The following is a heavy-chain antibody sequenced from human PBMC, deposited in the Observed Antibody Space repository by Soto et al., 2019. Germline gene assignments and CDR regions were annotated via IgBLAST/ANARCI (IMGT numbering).Heavy chain of an antibody. Sequence: EVQLFDSGGGLVQPGGSLRLSCAASGFTFSSYAMNWVRQAPGKGLEWVSVISGSGDSTYYADSVKGRFTISRDNSKNTLYLQMNSLRAEDTAVYYCAKRSSGRHFDYWGQGTLVTVSS. D-gene: IGHD3-10*01. CDR1: GFTFSSYA. J-gene: IGHJ4*02. V-gene: IGHV3-23*01. CDR3: AKRSSGRHFDY. CDR2: ISGSGDST.